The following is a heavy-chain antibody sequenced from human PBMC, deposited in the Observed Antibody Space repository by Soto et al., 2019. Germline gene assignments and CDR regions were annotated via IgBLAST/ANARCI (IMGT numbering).Heavy chain of an antibody. J-gene: IGHJ2*01. CDR1: GFTFSSYW. V-gene: IGHV3-74*01. Sequence: EVQLVESGGGLVQPGGSLRLSCAASGFTFSSYWMDWVRQAPGDGLVWVSRINSDGSSTSYADSVKGRFTISRDNAKNTLYLQMNSLRAEDTAVYYCARGGSLNWDCDRWGRGTLVTVSS. CDR3: ARGGSLNWDCDR. D-gene: IGHD1-26*01. CDR2: INSDGSST.